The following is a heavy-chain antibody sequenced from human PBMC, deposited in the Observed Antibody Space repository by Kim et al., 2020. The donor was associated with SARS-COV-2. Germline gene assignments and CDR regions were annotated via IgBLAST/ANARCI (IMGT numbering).Heavy chain of an antibody. V-gene: IGHV4-61*01. CDR2: IYYSGNT. Sequence: SETLSLTCTVSGGSVSSGSYFWSWIRQPPGKGLEWIGYIYYSGNTNYKHSLKSRVTMSVDTSKNQFSLKLRSVTAADTAVYYCARAPNDFWSGYPYYFDYWGQGTLVTVSS. J-gene: IGHJ4*02. CDR3: ARAPNDFWSGYPYYFDY. CDR1: GGSVSSGSYF. D-gene: IGHD3-3*01.